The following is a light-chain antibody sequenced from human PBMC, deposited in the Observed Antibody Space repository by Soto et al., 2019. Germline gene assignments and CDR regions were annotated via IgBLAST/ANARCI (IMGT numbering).Light chain of an antibody. J-gene: IGKJ1*01. V-gene: IGKV3-20*01. CDR1: QSVSSSY. CDR2: GAS. Sequence: MVLTQSPGTLSLSPGERATLSCRASQSVSSSYLAWYQQKPGQAPRLLIDGASSSATGIPDRFSGSASGTDFTLTISRLEPADFAVYYCQQYGTSPPGTFGQGTKVEIK. CDR3: QQYGTSPPGT.